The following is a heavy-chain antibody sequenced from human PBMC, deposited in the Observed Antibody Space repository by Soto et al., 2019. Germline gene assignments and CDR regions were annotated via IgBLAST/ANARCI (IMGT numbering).Heavy chain of an antibody. CDR2: IWYDGSNK. CDR1: GFTFSSYG. CDR3: ARGELVTASRAYYYGMDV. V-gene: IGHV3-33*01. D-gene: IGHD2-21*02. Sequence: QVQLVESGGGVVQPGRSLRLSCAASGFTFSSYGMHWVRQAPGKGLEWVAVIWYDGSNKYYADSVKGRFTISRDNSKNTLYLQMNSLRAEDTAVYYCARGELVTASRAYYYGMDVWGQGTTVTVSS. J-gene: IGHJ6*02.